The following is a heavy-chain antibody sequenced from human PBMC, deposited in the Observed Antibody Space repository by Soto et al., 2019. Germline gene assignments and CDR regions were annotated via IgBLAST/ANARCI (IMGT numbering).Heavy chain of an antibody. CDR2: IYPGDSDT. J-gene: IGHJ4*02. CDR1: GYSFTSYW. CDR3: ARINTDIVATRWLYFDY. D-gene: IGHD5-12*01. V-gene: IGHV5-51*01. Sequence: PGESLKISCKGSGYSFTSYWIGWVRQMPGKGLEWMGIIYPGDSDTRYSPSFQGQVTISADKSISTAYLQWSSLKASDTAMYYCARINTDIVATRWLYFDYWGQGTLVTVSS.